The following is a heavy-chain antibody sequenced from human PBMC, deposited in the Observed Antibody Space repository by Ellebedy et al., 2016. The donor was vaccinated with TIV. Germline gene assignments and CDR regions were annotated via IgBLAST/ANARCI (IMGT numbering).Heavy chain of an antibody. Sequence: GESLKISCKGSGYSFTSYWIGWVRQMPGKGLEWMGIIYPGDSDTRYRPSFQGQVTISADKSISTAYLQWSSLKASDTAMYDCARIPYYHESSGPRFLDYWGQGTLVTVSA. CDR2: IYPGDSDT. D-gene: IGHD3-22*01. CDR1: GYSFTSYW. CDR3: ARIPYYHESSGPRFLDY. J-gene: IGHJ4*02. V-gene: IGHV5-51*01.